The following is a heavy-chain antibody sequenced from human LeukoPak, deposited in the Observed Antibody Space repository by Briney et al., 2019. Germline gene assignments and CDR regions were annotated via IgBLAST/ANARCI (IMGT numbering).Heavy chain of an antibody. Sequence: GGSLRLSCAASGFSFSSYAMTWVRQAPGKGLQWVSSITTTSDYIYYSDSVKGRFTISRDNAKNSLYLQMNSLRAEDTAVYYCAKVADYGDYAPLGHWGQGTLLIVSS. D-gene: IGHD4-17*01. CDR2: ITTTSDYI. J-gene: IGHJ4*01. V-gene: IGHV3-21*01. CDR1: GFSFSSYA. CDR3: AKVADYGDYAPLGH.